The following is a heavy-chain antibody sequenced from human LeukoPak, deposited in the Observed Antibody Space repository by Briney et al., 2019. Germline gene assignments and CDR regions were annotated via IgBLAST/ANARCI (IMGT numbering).Heavy chain of an antibody. Sequence: SETLSLTCTVSGGSISSSSYYWGWIRQPPGKGLEWIGSIYYSGSTYYNPSLKSRVTISVDTSKNQSSLKLSSVTAADTAVYYCASETTAPSFNWFDPWGQGTLVTASS. CDR3: ASETTAPSFNWFDP. V-gene: IGHV4-39*07. D-gene: IGHD4-17*01. CDR2: IYYSGST. J-gene: IGHJ5*02. CDR1: GGSISSSSYY.